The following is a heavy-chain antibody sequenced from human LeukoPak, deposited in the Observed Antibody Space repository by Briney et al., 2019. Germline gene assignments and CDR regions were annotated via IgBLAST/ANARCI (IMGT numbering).Heavy chain of an antibody. V-gene: IGHV3-20*04. Sequence: GGSLRLPCAASGFTFDDYGMSWVRQAPGKGLEWVSGINWNGGSTGYADSVKGRFTISRDNAKNSLYLQMNSLRAGDTALYYCARDHSSSWAIDYWGQGTLVTVSS. J-gene: IGHJ4*02. CDR3: ARDHSSSWAIDY. CDR2: INWNGGST. CDR1: GFTFDDYG. D-gene: IGHD6-13*01.